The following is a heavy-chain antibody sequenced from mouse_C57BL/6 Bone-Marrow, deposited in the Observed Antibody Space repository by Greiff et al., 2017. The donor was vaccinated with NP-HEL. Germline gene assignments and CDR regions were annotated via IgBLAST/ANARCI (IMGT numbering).Heavy chain of an antibody. CDR2: IDPETGGT. V-gene: IGHV1-15*01. Sequence: VKLMESGAELVRPGASVTLSCKASGYTFTDYEMHWVKQTPVHGLEWIGAIDPETGGTAYNQKFKGKAILTADKSSSTAYMELRSLTSEDSAVYYCTKHSGDYWGQGTSVTVSS. CDR3: TKHSGDY. CDR1: GYTFTDYE. D-gene: IGHD1-3*01. J-gene: IGHJ4*01.